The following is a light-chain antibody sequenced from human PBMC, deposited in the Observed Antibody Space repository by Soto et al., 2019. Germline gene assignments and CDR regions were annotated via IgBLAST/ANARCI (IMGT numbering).Light chain of an antibody. Sequence: VLTQSPATLSLSPGERATLSCRASQSVNIYLAWYQQKPGQAPRLLIYDTSDRATGVPARFSGSGSGTDFTLTITRLEPEDFAVYYCQQFGISPRTFGQGTKLE. V-gene: IGKV3-11*01. CDR2: DTS. J-gene: IGKJ2*01. CDR3: QQFGISPRT. CDR1: QSVNIY.